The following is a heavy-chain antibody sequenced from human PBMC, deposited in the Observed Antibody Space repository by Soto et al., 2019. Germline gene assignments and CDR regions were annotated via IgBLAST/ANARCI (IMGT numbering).Heavy chain of an antibody. J-gene: IGHJ4*02. CDR2: IGSSSSYT. D-gene: IGHD3-22*01. V-gene: IGHV3-11*05. CDR1: GSGFTFSDYY. Sequence: GGSLRLSCAASGSGFTFSDYYMSWIRQAPGKGLEWISYIGSSSSYTNYADSVKGRFTISRDNAKNSLYLQMDSLRAEDTAVYYCARGLYYDSSGYYLLGYWGQGTLVPVSS. CDR3: ARGLYYDSSGYYLLGY.